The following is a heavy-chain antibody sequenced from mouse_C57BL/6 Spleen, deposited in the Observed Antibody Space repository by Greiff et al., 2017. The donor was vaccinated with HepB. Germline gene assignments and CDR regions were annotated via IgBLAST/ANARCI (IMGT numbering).Heavy chain of an antibody. CDR3: ARGPYYYGSSFYWYFDV. V-gene: IGHV1-42*01. Sequence: VQLKESGPELVKPGASVKISCKASGYSFTGYYMNWVKQSPEKSLEWIGEINPSTGGTTYNQKFKAKATLTVDKSSSTAYMQLKSLTSEDSAVYYCARGPYYYGSSFYWYFDVWGTGTTVTVSS. CDR1: GYSFTGYY. D-gene: IGHD1-1*01. CDR2: INPSTGGT. J-gene: IGHJ1*03.